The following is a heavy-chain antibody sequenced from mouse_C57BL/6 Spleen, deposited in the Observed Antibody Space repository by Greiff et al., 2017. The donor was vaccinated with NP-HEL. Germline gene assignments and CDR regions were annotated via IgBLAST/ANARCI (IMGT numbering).Heavy chain of an antibody. CDR2: IDPSDSYT. V-gene: IGHV1-69*01. D-gene: IGHD3-3*01. CDR1: GYTFTSYW. CDR3: ARMRGPYYFDY. J-gene: IGHJ2*01. Sequence: QVQLQQPGAELVMPGASVKLSCKASGYTFTSYWMHWVKQRPGQGLEWIGEIDPSDSYTNYNQKFKGKSTLTVDKSSSTAYMQLSSLTSEDSAVYYCARMRGPYYFDYWGQGTTLTVSS.